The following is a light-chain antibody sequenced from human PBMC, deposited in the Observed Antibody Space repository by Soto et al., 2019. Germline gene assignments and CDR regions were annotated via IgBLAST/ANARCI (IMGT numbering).Light chain of an antibody. CDR3: QQSYTTPRIT. J-gene: IGKJ5*01. V-gene: IGKV3-15*01. CDR1: QSVSSN. CDR2: GAS. Sequence: EIVMTQSPATLSVSPGERATLSCRASQSVSSNLAWYQQKPGQAPRLLIYGASTRATGIPARFSGSGSGTEFTLPISSLQSEDFSVYYCQQSYTTPRITFGQGTRLEIK.